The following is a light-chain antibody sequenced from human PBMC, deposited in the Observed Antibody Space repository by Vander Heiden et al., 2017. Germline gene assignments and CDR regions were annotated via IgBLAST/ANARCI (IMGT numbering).Light chain of an antibody. J-gene: IGKJ4*01. CDR1: QSISSY. CDR2: AAS. V-gene: IGKV1-39*01. Sequence: DIQMTQSPSSLSASVGDRVTITCRASQSISSYLNWYQQKPGKAPKLLIYAASSLQSAVPSRFSGSGSGTDFTLTIRRLQPEDFATYYCHQSDSTPLTFGGGTKVEIK. CDR3: HQSDSTPLT.